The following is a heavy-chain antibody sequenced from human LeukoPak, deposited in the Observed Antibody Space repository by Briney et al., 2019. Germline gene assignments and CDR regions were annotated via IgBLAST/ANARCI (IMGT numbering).Heavy chain of an antibody. V-gene: IGHV4-34*01. D-gene: IGHD3-10*01. CDR2: INHSGST. CDR1: GGFFSGYY. Sequence: PSETLSLTCAVYGGFFSGYYWSWIRQPPGKGLEWIGEINHSGSTNYNPSLKSRVTISVDASKNQFSLKLGSVTAADTAVYYCAREGRNYYGSRENWFDPWGQGTLVTVSS. J-gene: IGHJ5*02. CDR3: AREGRNYYGSRENWFDP.